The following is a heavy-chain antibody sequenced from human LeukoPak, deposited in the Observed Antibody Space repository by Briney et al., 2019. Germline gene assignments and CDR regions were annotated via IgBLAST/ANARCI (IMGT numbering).Heavy chain of an antibody. Sequence: SETLTLTCTVSGGSISSYYWSWIRQPPGKGLEWIGYIYYSGSTNYSPSLKSRVTISVDTSKNQFSLKLSSVTAADTAVYYCARGAITMVRGVIETSYYYYMDVWGKGTTVTISS. J-gene: IGHJ6*03. CDR2: IYYSGST. CDR1: GGSISSYY. D-gene: IGHD3-10*01. CDR3: ARGAITMVRGVIETSYYYYMDV. V-gene: IGHV4-59*01.